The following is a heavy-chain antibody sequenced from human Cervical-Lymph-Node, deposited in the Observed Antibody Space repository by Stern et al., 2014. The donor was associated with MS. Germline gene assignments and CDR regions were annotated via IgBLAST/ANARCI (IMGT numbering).Heavy chain of an antibody. J-gene: IGHJ4*02. CDR3: ARVSYDFWSGYYVFDY. D-gene: IGHD3-3*01. V-gene: IGHV4-31*03. Sequence: QVQLQESGPGLVKPSQTLSLTCTVSGGSISSGGYYWSWIRQHPGQGLEWIGYIYDSGSTYYNPSRKSRVTISVDTSKNQFSLKLSSVTAADTAVYYCARVSYDFWSGYYVFDYWGQGTLVTVSS. CDR1: GGSISSGGYY. CDR2: IYDSGST.